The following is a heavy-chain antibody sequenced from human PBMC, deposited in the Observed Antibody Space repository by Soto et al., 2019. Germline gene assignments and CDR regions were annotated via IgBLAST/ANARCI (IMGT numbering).Heavy chain of an antibody. Sequence: PSETLSLTCTVPGGSISSYYWSWIRQPPGKGLEWIGYIYYSGVTNYNPSLKSRVTISVDTSKNQFSLKLSSVTAADTAVYYCARYKSNYYYGMDVWGQGTTVP. CDR2: IYYSGVT. D-gene: IGHD1-20*01. J-gene: IGHJ6*02. CDR1: GGSISSYY. V-gene: IGHV4-59*01. CDR3: ARYKSNYYYGMDV.